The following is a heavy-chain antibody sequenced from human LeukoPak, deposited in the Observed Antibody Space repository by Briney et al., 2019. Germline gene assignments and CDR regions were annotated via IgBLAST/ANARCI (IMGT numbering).Heavy chain of an antibody. CDR2: ISGSGGST. D-gene: IGHD6-6*01. Sequence: GGSLRLSCAASGFTVSSNYMSWVRQAPGKGLEWVSAISGSGGSTYYADSVKGRFTISRNNSKNTLYLQMNSLRAEDTAVYYCAKDLSSSSSEVDYWGQGTLVTVSS. J-gene: IGHJ4*02. CDR3: AKDLSSSSSEVDY. V-gene: IGHV3-23*01. CDR1: GFTVSSNY.